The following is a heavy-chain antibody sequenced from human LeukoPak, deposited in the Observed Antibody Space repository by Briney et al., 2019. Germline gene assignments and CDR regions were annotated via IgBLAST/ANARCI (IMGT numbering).Heavy chain of an antibody. J-gene: IGHJ4*02. CDR3: GRTHNFDY. CDR2: IYYSGST. CDR1: GGSISSSSYY. Sequence: SETLSLTCTVSGGSISSSSYYWGWIRQPPGKGLEWIGSIYYSGSTYYNPSLKSRVTISVDTSKNQFSLKLSSVTAADTAVYYCGRTHNFDYWGQGTLVTVSS. V-gene: IGHV4-39*07.